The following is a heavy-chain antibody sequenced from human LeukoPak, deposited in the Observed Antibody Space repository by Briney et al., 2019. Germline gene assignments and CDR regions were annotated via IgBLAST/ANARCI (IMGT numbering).Heavy chain of an antibody. CDR3: SRVACSSTTCYLAY. CDR2: ISSSGSPI. CDR1: GFTFSNYE. D-gene: IGHD2-2*01. Sequence: PGGSLRLSCAASGFTFSNYEMNWVRQAPGKGLEWVSYISSSGSPINYADSVKGRFTTSRDNAENSLSLQMNSLRAEDTAVYYCSRVACSSTTCYLAYWGQGTLVTVSS. V-gene: IGHV3-48*03. J-gene: IGHJ4*02.